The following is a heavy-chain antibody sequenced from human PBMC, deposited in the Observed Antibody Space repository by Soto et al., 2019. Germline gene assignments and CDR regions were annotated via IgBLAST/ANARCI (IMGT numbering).Heavy chain of an antibody. D-gene: IGHD2-21*02. J-gene: IGHJ6*02. Sequence: EVQLVESGGGLVQPGRSLRLSCAASGFSFDEYGMHWVQQAPGKGLEWVSGISWNSGTIGYADSVKGRFSISRDNAKKSLYLQMNSLRAEDRALYYCAKSKGGTANGMDVWGQGTTVIVSS. CDR2: ISWNSGTI. CDR3: AKSKGGTANGMDV. CDR1: GFSFDEYG. V-gene: IGHV3-9*01.